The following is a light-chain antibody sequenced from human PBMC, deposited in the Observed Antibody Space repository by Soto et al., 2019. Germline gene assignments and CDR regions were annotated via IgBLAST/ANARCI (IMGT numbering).Light chain of an antibody. CDR1: QSVGSN. V-gene: IGKV3-15*01. J-gene: IGKJ5*01. Sequence: LSLTQGASPTLSGRVSQSVGSNVAWFQQKPGQAPRLLIYGSSTRATGVPARFSGSGSGANFTLTISFFQPEDYAIYYCQQYSDWPPIPFGQRTLL. CDR3: QQYSDWPPIP. CDR2: GSS.